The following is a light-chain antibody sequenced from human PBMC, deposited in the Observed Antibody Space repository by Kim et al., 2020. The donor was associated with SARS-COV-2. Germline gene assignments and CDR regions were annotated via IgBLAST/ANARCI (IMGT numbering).Light chain of an antibody. V-gene: IGKV1-33*01. CDR1: QDINIY. J-gene: IGKJ2*01. CDR2: DAS. Sequence: DIQMTQSPSSLSASVGDRVTITCQASQDINIYLNWYQHKPGKAPKLLIYDASNLETGVPSRFTGRGSGTHFTFTITSLLPEDIATYYCQQYDNLPTFGQGTKLEI. CDR3: QQYDNLPT.